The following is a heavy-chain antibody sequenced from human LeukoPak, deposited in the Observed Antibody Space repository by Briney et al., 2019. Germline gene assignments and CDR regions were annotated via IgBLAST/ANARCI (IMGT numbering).Heavy chain of an antibody. D-gene: IGHD3-22*01. V-gene: IGHV1-69*05. CDR2: IIPIFGTA. J-gene: IGHJ6*03. Sequence: GASVKVSCKASGYTFTGYYMHWVRQAPGQGLEWMGGIIPIFGTANYAQKFQGRVTITTDESTSTAYMELSSLRSEDTAVYYCARSVYYDSSGYYYYYYYMDVWGKGTTVTVSS. CDR1: GYTFTGYY. CDR3: ARSVYYDSSGYYYYYYYMDV.